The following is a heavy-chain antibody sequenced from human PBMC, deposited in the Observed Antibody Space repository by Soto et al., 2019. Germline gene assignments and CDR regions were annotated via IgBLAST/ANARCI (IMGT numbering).Heavy chain of an antibody. CDR3: AKGGFGELSEFDY. V-gene: IGHV3-23*01. J-gene: IGHJ4*02. Sequence: EVQLLESGGGLVQPGGSLRLSCAASVFTFSSYAMSWVRQAPGKGLEWVSAISGSGGSTYYADSVKGRFTISRDNSKNTLYLQMNSLRAEDTAVYYCAKGGFGELSEFDYWGQGTLVTVSS. CDR2: ISGSGGST. CDR1: VFTFSSYA. D-gene: IGHD3-10*01.